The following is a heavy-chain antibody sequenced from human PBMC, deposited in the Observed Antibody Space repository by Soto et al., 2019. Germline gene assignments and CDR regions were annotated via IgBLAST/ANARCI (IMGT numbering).Heavy chain of an antibody. CDR2: IYYSGST. CDR3: ARVDDSSGYYYGGIDY. D-gene: IGHD3-22*01. V-gene: IGHV4-30-4*01. J-gene: IGHJ4*02. Sequence: SETLSLTCTVSGGSISSGDYYWSWIRQPPGKGLEWIGYIYYSGSTYYNPSLKSRVTISVDTSKNQFSLKLSSVTAADTAVYYCARVDDSSGYYYGGIDYWGQGTLVTVYS. CDR1: GGSISSGDYY.